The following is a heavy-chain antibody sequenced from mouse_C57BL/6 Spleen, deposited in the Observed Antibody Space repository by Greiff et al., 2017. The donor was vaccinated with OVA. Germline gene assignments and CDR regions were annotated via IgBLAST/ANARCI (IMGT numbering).Heavy chain of an antibody. CDR1: GYTFTDYY. V-gene: IGHV1-26*01. Sequence: EVQLQQSGPELVKPGASVKISCKASGYTFTDYYMNWVKQSHGKSLEWIGDINPNNGGTSYNQKFKGKATLTVDKSSSTAYMELRSLTSEDSAVYYCARYGVYYGSSFDYWGQGTTLTVSS. D-gene: IGHD1-1*01. J-gene: IGHJ2*01. CDR3: ARYGVYYGSSFDY. CDR2: INPNNGGT.